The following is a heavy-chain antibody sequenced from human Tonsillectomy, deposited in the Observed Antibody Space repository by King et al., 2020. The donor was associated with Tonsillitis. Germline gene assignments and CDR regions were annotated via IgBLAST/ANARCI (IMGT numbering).Heavy chain of an antibody. V-gene: IGHV3-23*04. J-gene: IGHJ6*02. D-gene: IGHD1-26*01. CDR1: GFTFSSYA. Sequence: VQLVESGGGLVQPGGSLRLSCAASGFTFSSYAMSWVRQAPGKGLEWVSAISGSGGSTYYADSVKGRFTISRDNSKNTLYLQMNSLRAEDTAVYYCAKPRAYSGSYQAYYYYGMDVWGQGTTVTVSS. CDR2: ISGSGGST. CDR3: AKPRAYSGSYQAYYYYGMDV.